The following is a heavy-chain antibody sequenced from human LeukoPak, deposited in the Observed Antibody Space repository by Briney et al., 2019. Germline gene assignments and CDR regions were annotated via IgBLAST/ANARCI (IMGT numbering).Heavy chain of an antibody. Sequence: PGGSLRLSCAASGFTFSNYWMSWVRQAPGKGLEWVANIKQDGSEKYYVDSVKGRFTISRDDAKNSLYLQMNSLRAEDTAVYYCAKTGLYGDYYYYYMDVWGKGTTVTVSS. CDR2: IKQDGSEK. V-gene: IGHV3-7*01. J-gene: IGHJ6*03. CDR3: AKTGLYGDYYYYYMDV. D-gene: IGHD4-17*01. CDR1: GFTFSNYW.